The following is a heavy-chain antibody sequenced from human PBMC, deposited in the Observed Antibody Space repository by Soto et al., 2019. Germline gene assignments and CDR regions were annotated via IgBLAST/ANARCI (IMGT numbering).Heavy chain of an antibody. Sequence: GASVKVSFKVSGYTLTELSMHWVRQAPGKGLEWMGGFDPEDGETIYAQKFQGRVTMTEDTSTDTAYMELSSLRSEDTAVYYCAASQGYYDSSGYTGAFDIWGQGTMVTVSS. CDR2: FDPEDGET. CDR3: AASQGYYDSSGYTGAFDI. CDR1: GYTLTELS. J-gene: IGHJ3*02. D-gene: IGHD3-22*01. V-gene: IGHV1-24*01.